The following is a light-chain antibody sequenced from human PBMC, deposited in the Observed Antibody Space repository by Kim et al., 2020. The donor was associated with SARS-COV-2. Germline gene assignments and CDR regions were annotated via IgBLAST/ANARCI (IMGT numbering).Light chain of an antibody. Sequence: VALVQTVRITYQGDSLRSYYASWYQQKPRQAPVLVIYGKNNRPSGIPDRFSGSSSGNTASLTITGAQAEDEADYYCNSRDSSGNRVFGGGTQLTVL. CDR1: SLRSYY. J-gene: IGLJ3*02. CDR2: GKN. V-gene: IGLV3-19*01. CDR3: NSRDSSGNRV.